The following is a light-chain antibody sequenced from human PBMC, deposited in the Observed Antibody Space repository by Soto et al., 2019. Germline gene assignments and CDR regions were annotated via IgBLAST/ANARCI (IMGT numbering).Light chain of an antibody. CDR1: QSVSSSF. V-gene: IGKV3D-20*02. CDR2: GTS. J-gene: IGKJ4*01. CDR3: QQRSNWPPT. Sequence: EIVLTQSPGTLSLSPGERATLSCRASQSVSSSFLAWYQQKPGQPPRLLIYGTSSRATGIPERFSGSGSGTDFTLTISRLEPEDFAVYYCQQRSNWPPTFGGGTKVEIK.